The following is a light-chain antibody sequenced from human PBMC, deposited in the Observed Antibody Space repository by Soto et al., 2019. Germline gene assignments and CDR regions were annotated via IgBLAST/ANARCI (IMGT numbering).Light chain of an antibody. V-gene: IGKV3-20*01. Sequence: EIVVTQSPGTLSVSPGERATLSCRASQSVSSNHLAWYQQKPGQAPRLLIFASTGRPAVIPDRFSGSGSGTDFTLTISRLEPEDSAMYYCQQYGSSPYTFGQGTKVDIK. CDR1: QSVSSNH. CDR2: AST. J-gene: IGKJ2*01. CDR3: QQYGSSPYT.